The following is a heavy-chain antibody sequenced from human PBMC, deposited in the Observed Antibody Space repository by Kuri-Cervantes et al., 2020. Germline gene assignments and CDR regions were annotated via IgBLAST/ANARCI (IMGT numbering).Heavy chain of an antibody. CDR3: ARDSVAAYNWFDP. D-gene: IGHD2-15*01. V-gene: IGHV1-46*01. CDR1: GYTFTHYC. CDR2: INPSGGRI. J-gene: IGHJ5*02. Sequence: ASVKVSCKASGYTFTHYCMYWVRQAPGQGLEWMGIINPSGGRISYAQKFQGRVTMTRDTSASTAYMELSSLRSEDTAVYYCARDSVAAYNWFDPWGQGTLVTVSS.